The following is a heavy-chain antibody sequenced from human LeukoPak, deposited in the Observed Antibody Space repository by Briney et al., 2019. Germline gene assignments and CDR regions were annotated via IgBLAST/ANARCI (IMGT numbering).Heavy chain of an antibody. Sequence: PGGSLRLSCTASGFTFSSYDMHWVRQAPGKGLEWLAVLSYDGSNTYYTDSVKGRFTISRDNSKNTLYLQMNSLRPEDTAVYYCVKDGQLGGSSWFTLYFDYWGQGTQVTVSS. CDR1: GFTFSSYD. CDR2: LSYDGSNT. CDR3: VKDGQLGGSSWFTLYFDY. V-gene: IGHV3-30*18. D-gene: IGHD6-13*01. J-gene: IGHJ4*02.